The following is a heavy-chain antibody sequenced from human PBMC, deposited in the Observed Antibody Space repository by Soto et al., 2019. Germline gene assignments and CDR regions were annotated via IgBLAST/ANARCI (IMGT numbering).Heavy chain of an antibody. CDR1: GGSFSGYY. Sequence: PSETLSLTCAVYGGSFSGYYWSWIRQPPGKGLEWIGEINRSGSTNYNPSLKSRVTISVDTSKNQFSLKLSSVTAADAAVYYCARRYGTTFDYWGQGTQVTVSS. CDR2: INRSGST. CDR3: ARRYGTTFDY. D-gene: IGHD1-1*01. J-gene: IGHJ4*02. V-gene: IGHV4-34*01.